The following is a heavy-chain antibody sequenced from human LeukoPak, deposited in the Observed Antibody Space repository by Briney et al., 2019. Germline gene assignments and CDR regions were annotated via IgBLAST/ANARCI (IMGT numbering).Heavy chain of an antibody. CDR3: ARARWQLETNWFDP. J-gene: IGHJ5*02. D-gene: IGHD5-24*01. Sequence: ASETLSLTCTVFGRSISSYYWSWIRQPPGKGLEWIGYIHYSGSTNYNPSLKSRVTISVDTSKNQFSLKLSSVTAADTAVYYCARARWQLETNWFDPWGQGTLVTVSS. CDR2: IHYSGST. CDR1: GRSISSYY. V-gene: IGHV4-59*01.